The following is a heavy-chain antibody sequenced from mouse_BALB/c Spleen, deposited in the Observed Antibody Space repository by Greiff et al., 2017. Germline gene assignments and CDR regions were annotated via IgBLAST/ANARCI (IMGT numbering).Heavy chain of an antibody. CDR1: GYTFTDYE. Sequence: QVQLKESGAELVRPGASVTLSCKASGYTFTDYEMHWVKQTPVHGLEWIGAIDPETGGTAYNQKFKGKATLTADKSSSTAYMELRSLTSEDSAVYYCTRESGNYVFAYWGQGTLVTVSA. J-gene: IGHJ3*01. CDR3: TRESGNYVFAY. V-gene: IGHV1-15*01. CDR2: IDPETGGT. D-gene: IGHD2-1*01.